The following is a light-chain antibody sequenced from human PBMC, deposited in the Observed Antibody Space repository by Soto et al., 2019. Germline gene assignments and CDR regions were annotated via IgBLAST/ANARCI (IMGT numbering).Light chain of an antibody. V-gene: IGKV1-5*01. Sequence: DIQMTQSRSTLSASVGCRCTITCRASQSITNRLALYQQKPGKAPKLLIYDASNLEYGVPSRFSGSGFGTEFILTISSLKPDDFATYWCQHYGGMWTFGQGTKVDIK. CDR1: QSITNR. CDR3: QHYGGMWT. J-gene: IGKJ1*01. CDR2: DAS.